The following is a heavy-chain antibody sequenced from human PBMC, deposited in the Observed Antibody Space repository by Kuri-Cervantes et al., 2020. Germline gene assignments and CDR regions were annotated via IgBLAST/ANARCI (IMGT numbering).Heavy chain of an antibody. Sequence: GESLKISCRDSEYSFTTSWIAWVRQMPGKGLEWMGIIYPADSDTRYSPSFQGQVTMSADKSISTAYLQWSSLKASDTAMYYCARWSLGGSDGFDIWGQGTMVTVSS. V-gene: IGHV5-51*01. CDR3: ARWSLGGSDGFDI. CDR1: EYSFTTSW. D-gene: IGHD3-3*01. CDR2: IYPADSDT. J-gene: IGHJ3*02.